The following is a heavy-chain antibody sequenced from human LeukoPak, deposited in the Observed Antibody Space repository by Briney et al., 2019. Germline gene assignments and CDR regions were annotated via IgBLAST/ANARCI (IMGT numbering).Heavy chain of an antibody. V-gene: IGHV1-2*02. CDR3: AREDLYYYDSSGSEYFQH. CDR2: INPNSGGP. Sequence: ASVKVSCKASGYTFTGYYMHWVRQAPGQGLEWMGWINPNSGGPNYAQKFQGRVTMTRDTSISTAYMELSRLRSDDTAVYYCAREDLYYYDSSGSEYFQHWGQGTLVTVSS. J-gene: IGHJ1*01. D-gene: IGHD3-22*01. CDR1: GYTFTGYY.